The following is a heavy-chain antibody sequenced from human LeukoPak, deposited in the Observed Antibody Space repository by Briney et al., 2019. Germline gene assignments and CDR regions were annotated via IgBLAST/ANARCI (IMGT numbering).Heavy chain of an antibody. Sequence: GGSLRLSCAASGFTVSGNYMSWVRQAPGKGLVWVSRTNSDGSSTLYADSVKGRFTISRDNAKNTLYLQMDSLRAEDTAVYYCARAGIAAAGTKGGLDYWGQGTLVTVSS. D-gene: IGHD6-13*01. J-gene: IGHJ4*02. CDR3: ARAGIAAAGTKGGLDY. CDR1: GFTVSGNY. V-gene: IGHV3-74*01. CDR2: TNSDGSST.